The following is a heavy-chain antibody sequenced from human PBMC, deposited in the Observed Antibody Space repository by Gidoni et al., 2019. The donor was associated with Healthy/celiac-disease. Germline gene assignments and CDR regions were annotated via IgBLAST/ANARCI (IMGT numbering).Heavy chain of an antibody. CDR2: ISYDGINK. D-gene: IGHD5-12*01. Sequence: QVQLVESGGGVVQPGRSLGLSCAASGFTLSSYGMHWVLQAPGKGLEWVAVISYDGINKYYADSVKGRFTISRDNSKHTLYLQMNSLRAEDTAVYYCAKDSGDGYNFADYWGQGTLVTVSS. J-gene: IGHJ4*02. V-gene: IGHV3-30*18. CDR3: AKDSGDGYNFADY. CDR1: GFTLSSYG.